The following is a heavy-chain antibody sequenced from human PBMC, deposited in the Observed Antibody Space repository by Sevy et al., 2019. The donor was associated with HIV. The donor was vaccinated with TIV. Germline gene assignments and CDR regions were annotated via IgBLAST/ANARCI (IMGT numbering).Heavy chain of an antibody. D-gene: IGHD6-19*01. CDR1: GFTFSNYA. CDR3: AKYTKAVVREALDV. CDR2: ISGRDTGT. V-gene: IGHV3-23*01. Sequence: GGSLRLSCAVSGFTFSNYAMSWVRQAPGKGLEWVSAISGRDTGTFYAASVKGRFTISRDNSKNTLYLQMNSLRAEDTALYYCAKYTKAVVREALDVWGRGTMVSVSS. J-gene: IGHJ3*01.